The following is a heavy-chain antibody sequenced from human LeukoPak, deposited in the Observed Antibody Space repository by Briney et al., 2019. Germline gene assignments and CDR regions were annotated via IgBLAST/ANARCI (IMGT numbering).Heavy chain of an antibody. CDR3: ARDHGATYFDY. CDR1: GGSISSGGYS. V-gene: IGHV4-39*07. CDR2: IYYSGSS. J-gene: IGHJ4*02. Sequence: SETLSLTCAVSGGSISSGGYSWSWIRQPPGKGLEWIGSIYYSGSSYYNPSLKSRVTISVDTSKNQFSLKLSSVTAADTAVYYCARDHGATYFDYWGQGTLVTVSS. D-gene: IGHD5-12*01.